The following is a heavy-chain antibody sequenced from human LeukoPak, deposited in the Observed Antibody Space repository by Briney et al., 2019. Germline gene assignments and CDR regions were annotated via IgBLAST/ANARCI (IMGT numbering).Heavy chain of an antibody. CDR2: IYYSGST. CDR1: GGSISSSSYY. V-gene: IGHV4-39*02. CDR3: ARDAGVLYYYDSSGYYTDPAFDY. Sequence: SETLSLTCTVSGGSISSSSYYWGWIRQPSGKGLEWIGSIYYSGSTYYNPSLKSRVTISVDTSKNQFSLKLSSVTAADTAVYYCARDAGVLYYYDSSGYYTDPAFDYWGQGTLVTVSS. D-gene: IGHD3-22*01. J-gene: IGHJ4*02.